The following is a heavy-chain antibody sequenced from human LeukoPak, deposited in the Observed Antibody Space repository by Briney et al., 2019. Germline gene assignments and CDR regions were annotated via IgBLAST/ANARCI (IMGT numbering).Heavy chain of an antibody. Sequence: GGSLRLSCAASGFTFSSYAMHWVRQAPGKGLEWVAVISYDGSNKYYADSVKGRFTISRDNSKNTLYLQMNSLRAEDTAVYYCARDDSGGYHNFDYWGQGTLVTVSS. D-gene: IGHD1-26*01. J-gene: IGHJ4*02. CDR1: GFTFSSYA. CDR3: ARDDSGGYHNFDY. V-gene: IGHV3-30-3*01. CDR2: ISYDGSNK.